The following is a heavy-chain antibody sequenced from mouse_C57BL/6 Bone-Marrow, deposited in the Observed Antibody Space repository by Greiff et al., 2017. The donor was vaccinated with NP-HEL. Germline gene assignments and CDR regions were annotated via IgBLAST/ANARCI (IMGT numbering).Heavy chain of an antibody. CDR3: ARGNWDWFAY. J-gene: IGHJ3*01. V-gene: IGHV5-17*01. CDR1: GFTFSDYG. D-gene: IGHD4-1*01. Sequence: EVQGVESGGGLVKPGGSLKLSCAASGFTFSDYGMHWVRQAPEKGLEWVAYISSGSSTIYYVDTVKGRFTISRDNAKNTLFLQMTSLRSEDTAMYYCARGNWDWFAYWGQGTLVTVSA. CDR2: ISSGSSTI.